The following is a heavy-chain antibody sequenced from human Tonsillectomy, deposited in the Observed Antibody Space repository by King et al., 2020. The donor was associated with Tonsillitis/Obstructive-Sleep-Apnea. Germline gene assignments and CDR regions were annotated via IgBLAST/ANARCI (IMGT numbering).Heavy chain of an antibody. V-gene: IGHV3-30*03. CDR2: ISYDGSNK. D-gene: IGHD3-22*01. J-gene: IGHJ4*02. Sequence: HVQLVESGGGVVQPGRSLRLSCAASGFTFSSYGMHWVRQAPGKGLEWVAVISYDGSNKYYAPSVKGRFTISRDNSKNTLYLQMNSLRAEDTAVYYCATGNYYDSSGYDYWGQGTLVTVSS. CDR1: GFTFSSYG. CDR3: ATGNYYDSSGYDY.